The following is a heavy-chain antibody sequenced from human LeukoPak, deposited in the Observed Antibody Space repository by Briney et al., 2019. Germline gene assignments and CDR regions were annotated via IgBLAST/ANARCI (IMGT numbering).Heavy chain of an antibody. V-gene: IGHV4-59*01. CDR2: IYYSGST. Sequence: NASETLSLTCTVSGGSISSYYWSWIRQPPGKGLEWIGYIYYSGSTNYNPSLKSRVAISVDTSKNQFSLKLSSVTAADTAVYYCARGSGYSYGYPFDYWGQGTLVTVSS. CDR1: GGSISSYY. CDR3: ARGSGYSYGYPFDY. J-gene: IGHJ4*02. D-gene: IGHD5-18*01.